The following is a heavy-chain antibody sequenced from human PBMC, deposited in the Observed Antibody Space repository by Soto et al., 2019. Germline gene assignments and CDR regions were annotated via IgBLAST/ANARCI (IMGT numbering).Heavy chain of an antibody. D-gene: IGHD3-3*01. CDR2: IIPSFGTA. CDR3: ARESVHYDFWSGYFPLRYYYYYYGMDV. J-gene: IGHJ6*02. Sequence: ASVKVSCKSSGGTVSSYAISWVRQAPGQGLEWMGGIIPSFGTANYAQKFQGSVTITADESTSTAYMELSSLRSEDTAVYYCARESVHYDFWSGYFPLRYYYYYYGMDVWGQGTTVTVS. V-gene: IGHV1-69*13. CDR1: GGTVSSYA.